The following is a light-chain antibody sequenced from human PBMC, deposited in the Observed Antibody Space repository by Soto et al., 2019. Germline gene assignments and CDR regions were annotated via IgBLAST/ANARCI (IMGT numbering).Light chain of an antibody. CDR3: TSYAGGNIFV. CDR1: SSDVGGSDY. CDR2: EVS. J-gene: IGLJ2*01. Sequence: QSALNQPAFVSGSPGQSITISCTGTSSDVGGSDYVSWYQHHPHRAPKLLIYEVSYRPSGVSDRFSGSKSGNTASLTVSGLQADDEADYYCTSYAGGNIFVFGGGTKVTVL. V-gene: IGLV2-14*01.